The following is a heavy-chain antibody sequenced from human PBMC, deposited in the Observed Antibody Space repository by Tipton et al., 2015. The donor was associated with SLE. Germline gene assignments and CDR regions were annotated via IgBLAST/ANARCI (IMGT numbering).Heavy chain of an antibody. CDR2: IYNSGSG. Sequence: LRLSCTVSGGSISSHYWSWIRQPPGKGLEWIGYIYNSGSGNYNPSLKSRVTISVDTSKNQFSLKLSSVSAADTAVYYCARLGYYDSSAGCWGQGTLVTVSS. V-gene: IGHV4-59*11. J-gene: IGHJ4*02. CDR1: GGSISSHY. CDR3: ARLGYYDSSAGC. D-gene: IGHD3-22*01.